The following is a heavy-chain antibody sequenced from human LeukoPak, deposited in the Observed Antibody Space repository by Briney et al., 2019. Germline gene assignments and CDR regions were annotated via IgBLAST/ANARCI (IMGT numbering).Heavy chain of an antibody. CDR1: GYTLTELS. CDR3: ATMVGSPLAFDI. CDR2: FDPEDGET. Sequence: ASVKVSCKVSGYTLTELSMHWVRQAPGKGLEWMGGFDPEDGETIYAQKFQGRVTMTEDTSTETAYMELSSLRSEDTAVYYCATMVGSPLAFDIWGQGTMVTVSS. J-gene: IGHJ3*02. D-gene: IGHD1-26*01. V-gene: IGHV1-24*01.